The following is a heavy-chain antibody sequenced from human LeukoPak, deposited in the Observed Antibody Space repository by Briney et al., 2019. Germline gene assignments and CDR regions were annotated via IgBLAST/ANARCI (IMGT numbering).Heavy chain of an antibody. V-gene: IGHV3-21*01. CDR2: ISRSSIYK. J-gene: IGHJ4*02. CDR1: GFTFSSYS. D-gene: IGHD3-22*01. Sequence: GGSLRLSCAASGFTFSSYSMNWVRQAPGEGLEWVSSISRSSIYKYYADSVKGRFTISRDNAKNSLYLQMSSLRVEDTAVYYCARVRYDSSGYYSIFDYWGQGTLVTVSS. CDR3: ARVRYDSSGYYSIFDY.